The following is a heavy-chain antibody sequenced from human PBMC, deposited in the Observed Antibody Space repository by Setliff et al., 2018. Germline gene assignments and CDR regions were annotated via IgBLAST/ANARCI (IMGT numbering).Heavy chain of an antibody. CDR3: ARPTAYDFWSGYPARGYYMDV. D-gene: IGHD3-3*01. CDR1: GGSISSGVHY. CDR2: IYHGGKT. Sequence: SETLSLTCTVSGGSISSGVHYWGWIRQPPGKGLEWIGRIYHGGKTYYNTSLESRLTISLDTAQNQFSLRLSSVTAADTAVYYCARPTAYDFWSGYPARGYYMDVWGKGTTVTVSS. V-gene: IGHV4-39*01. J-gene: IGHJ6*03.